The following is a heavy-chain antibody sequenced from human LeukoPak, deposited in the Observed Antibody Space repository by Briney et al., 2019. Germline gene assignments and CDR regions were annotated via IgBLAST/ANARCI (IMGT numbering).Heavy chain of an antibody. CDR1: GISFSSYG. CDR2: IRYDGSNK. CDR3: AKVRFSDSGRDGLDS. J-gene: IGHJ5*01. D-gene: IGHD5-12*01. Sequence: PGGSLRLSCAASGISFSSYGMHWVRQASGRGLEWVAFIRYDGSNKDYADSVKGRFTISRDNSKNTLYLEMNSLRAEDTAVYHCAKVRFSDSGRDGLDSWGQGTLVTVSS. V-gene: IGHV3-30*02.